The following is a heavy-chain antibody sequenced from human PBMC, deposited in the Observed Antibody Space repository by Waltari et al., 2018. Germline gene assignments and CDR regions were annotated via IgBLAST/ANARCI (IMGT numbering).Heavy chain of an antibody. Sequence: QVQLVQSGAEVKKPGASVKVSCKASGYTFTGYYMHWVRQAPGQGLEWMGRINPNSGGTNYAQKFQGRVTMTRDTSISTAYMELSRLRSDDTAVYYCARVLIDTAMVMVGLIRAGNFDYWGQGTLVTVSS. V-gene: IGHV1-2*06. D-gene: IGHD5-18*01. J-gene: IGHJ4*02. CDR3: ARVLIDTAMVMVGLIRAGNFDY. CDR1: GYTFTGYY. CDR2: INPNSGGT.